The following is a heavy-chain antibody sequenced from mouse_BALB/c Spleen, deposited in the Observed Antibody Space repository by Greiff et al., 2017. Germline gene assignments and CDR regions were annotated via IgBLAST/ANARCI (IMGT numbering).Heavy chain of an antibody. CDR3: TRDLDGNYGFAY. J-gene: IGHJ3*01. D-gene: IGHD2-1*01. V-gene: IGHV5-6-4*01. Sequence: EVQRVESGGGLVKPGGSLKLSCAASGFTFSSYTMSWVRQTPEKRLEWVATISSGGSYTYYPDSVKGRFTISRDNAKNTLYLQMSSLKSEDTAMHYCTRDLDGNYGFAYWGQGTLVTVSA. CDR1: GFTFSSYT. CDR2: ISSGGSYT.